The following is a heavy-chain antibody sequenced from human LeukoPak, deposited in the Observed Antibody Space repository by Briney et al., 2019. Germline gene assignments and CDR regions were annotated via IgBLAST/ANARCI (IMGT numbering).Heavy chain of an antibody. CDR2: ISSSSSYI. Sequence: GGSLRLSCAASGFTFSSYAMSWVRQAPGKGLEWVSSISSSSSYIYYADSVKGRFTISRDNAKNSLYLQMNSLRAEDTAVYYCATETRIVATIWGQGTLVTVSS. D-gene: IGHD5-12*01. J-gene: IGHJ4*02. CDR3: ATETRIVATI. V-gene: IGHV3-21*01. CDR1: GFTFSSYA.